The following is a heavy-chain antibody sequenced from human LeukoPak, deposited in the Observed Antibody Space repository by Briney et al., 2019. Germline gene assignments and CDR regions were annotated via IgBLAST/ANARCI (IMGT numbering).Heavy chain of an antibody. CDR3: ARVESVAGFFDL. D-gene: IGHD6-19*01. CDR2: IIPIVDTV. CDR1: GGSFTTFG. Sequence: SVTVSCKASGGSFTTFGFSWVRQAPGQGPEWMGRIIPIVDTVHYAQRFEGRVTITADKSTSTAYLELRGLRSEDTAVYYCARVESVAGFFDLWGQGTLFTASS. V-gene: IGHV1-69*06. J-gene: IGHJ4*02.